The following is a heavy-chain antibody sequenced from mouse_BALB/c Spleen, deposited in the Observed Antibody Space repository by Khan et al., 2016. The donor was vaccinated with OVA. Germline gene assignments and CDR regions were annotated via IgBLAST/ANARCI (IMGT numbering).Heavy chain of an antibody. CDR2: VSTGGSYT. CDR3: TRLADYYESEWFAY. Sequence: EVELVESGGDLVKPGGSLKLSCAASGFTFSTYGMSWVSQAPDKRLEWVATVSTGGSYTYYPDSVTGRFTISRDNAKNTLYLQMSGLRSEDTAMFYCTRLADYYESEWFAYWGQGTLVTVSA. V-gene: IGHV5-6*01. CDR1: GFTFSTYG. D-gene: IGHD1-1*01. J-gene: IGHJ3*01.